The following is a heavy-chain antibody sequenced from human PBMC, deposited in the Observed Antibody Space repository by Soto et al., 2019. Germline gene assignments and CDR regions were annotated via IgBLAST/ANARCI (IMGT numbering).Heavy chain of an antibody. J-gene: IGHJ6*02. Sequence: PGGSLRLSCAASGFTFSSYGMHWVRQAPGKGLEWVAVISYDGSNKYYADSVKGQFTISRDNSKNTLYLQMNSLRAEDTAVYYCAKGLWDSSKYYYYYGMDVWGQGTTVTVSS. D-gene: IGHD6-13*01. CDR2: ISYDGSNK. CDR1: GFTFSSYG. CDR3: AKGLWDSSKYYYYYGMDV. V-gene: IGHV3-30*18.